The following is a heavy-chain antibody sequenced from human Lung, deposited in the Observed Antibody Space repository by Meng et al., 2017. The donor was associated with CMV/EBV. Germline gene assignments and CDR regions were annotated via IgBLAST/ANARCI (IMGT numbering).Heavy chain of an antibody. CDR3: ARGGCSRTSCLDF. CDR2: INSDGLRT. V-gene: IGHV3-74*01. CDR1: GFTFSSHW. J-gene: IGHJ4*02. Sequence: GGSLRLXCAVSGFTFSSHWMHWVRQAPGGGLVWVAHINSDGLRTNYADSVKGRFIISRDNAKDTLYLQVNSLRAEDTAVYYCARGGCSRTSCLDFWGQGNXVNGAS. D-gene: IGHD2-2*01.